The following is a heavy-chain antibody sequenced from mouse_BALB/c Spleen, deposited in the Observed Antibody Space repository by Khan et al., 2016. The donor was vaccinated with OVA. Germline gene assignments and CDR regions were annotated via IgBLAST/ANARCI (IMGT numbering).Heavy chain of an antibody. J-gene: IGHJ3*01. CDR1: GYTFTDYN. Sequence: QVQLKQSGAELARPGASVKLSCKASGYTFTDYNINWVKQRTGQGLEWIGEIYPGSNNTYYNEKFKGKATLTADKSSSTAYMQLSSLTSEDSAVYLWAREWGAWFPYWGQGTLVTVSA. V-gene: IGHV1-77*01. CDR3: AREWGAWFPY. CDR2: IYPGSNNT.